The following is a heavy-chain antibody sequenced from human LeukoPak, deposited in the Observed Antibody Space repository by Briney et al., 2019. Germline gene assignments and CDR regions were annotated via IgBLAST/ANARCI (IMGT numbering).Heavy chain of an antibody. CDR1: GYSFTSYW. V-gene: IGHV5-51*01. D-gene: IGHD3-10*01. Sequence: GESLKISCKGSGYSFTSYWIGWVRQMPGKGLEWMGIIYPGDSDTRYSPSFQGQVTISADKSISTAYLQWSSLKASDTAMYYCARLRRITLKNYYYGMDVWGQGTSVTVSS. J-gene: IGHJ6*02. CDR2: IYPGDSDT. CDR3: ARLRRITLKNYYYGMDV.